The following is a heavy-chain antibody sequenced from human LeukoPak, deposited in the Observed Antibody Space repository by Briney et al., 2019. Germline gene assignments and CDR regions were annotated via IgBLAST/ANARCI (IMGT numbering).Heavy chain of an antibody. Sequence: ASVKASCKASGYTFTSYDINWLRQATGQGLEWMGGMNPNSGNTGYAQKFQGRVTMTRNTSISTAYMELSSLRSEDTAVYYCARSSYCSSTSCYLTHYYYYMDVWGKGTTVTVSS. CDR2: MNPNSGNT. CDR1: GYTFTSYD. CDR3: ARSSYCSSTSCYLTHYYYYMDV. V-gene: IGHV1-8*01. J-gene: IGHJ6*03. D-gene: IGHD2-2*01.